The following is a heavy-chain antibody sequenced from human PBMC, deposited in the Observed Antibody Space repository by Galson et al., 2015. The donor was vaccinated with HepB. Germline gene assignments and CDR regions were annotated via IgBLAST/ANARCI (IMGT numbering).Heavy chain of an antibody. CDR3: ATEAPNCSGGSCYFARWFDP. J-gene: IGHJ5*02. D-gene: IGHD2-15*01. CDR2: FDPEDGET. CDR1: GYTLTELS. Sequence: SVKVSCKVSGYTLTELSMHWVRQAPGKGLEWMGGFDPEDGETIYAQKFQGRVTMTEDTSTDTAYMELSSLRSEDTAVYYCATEAPNCSGGSCYFARWFDPWGQGTLVTVSS. V-gene: IGHV1-24*01.